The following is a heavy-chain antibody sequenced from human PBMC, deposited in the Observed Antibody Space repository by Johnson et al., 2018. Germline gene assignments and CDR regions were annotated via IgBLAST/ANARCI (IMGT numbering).Heavy chain of an antibody. D-gene: IGHD3-10*01. V-gene: IGHV3-73*01. Sequence: VQLVESGGGVVQPGRSLRLSCAASGLTFSGSAMHWVRQASGKGLEWVGRIRSKANSYATAYAASVKGRFTISRDDSKNTAYLQMNSLKIEDTAVYYCTRQQKVRGVIYYMDVWGKGTTVTVSS. CDR1: GLTFSGSA. CDR2: IRSKANSYAT. J-gene: IGHJ6*03. CDR3: TRQQKVRGVIYYMDV.